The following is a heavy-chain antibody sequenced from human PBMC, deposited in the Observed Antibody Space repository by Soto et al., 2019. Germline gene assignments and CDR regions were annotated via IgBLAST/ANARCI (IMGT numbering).Heavy chain of an antibody. D-gene: IGHD6-19*01. Sequence: EVQLLESGGGLLQPGGSLRLSCAASGFTFSSYPMNWVRQAPGKGLEWVSALSGGGGTTYYADSVKGRFTISRGNSKNTLYLQMNSLRAEDTAVYYCEKVRSSGWADAFDLWGQGTMVTVSS. J-gene: IGHJ3*01. CDR1: GFTFSSYP. V-gene: IGHV3-23*01. CDR2: LSGGGGTT. CDR3: EKVRSSGWADAFDL.